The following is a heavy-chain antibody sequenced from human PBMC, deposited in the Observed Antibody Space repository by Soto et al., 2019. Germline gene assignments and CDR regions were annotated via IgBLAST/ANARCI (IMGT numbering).Heavy chain of an antibody. CDR3: ARERYYGMDV. Sequence: LSLTCTVSGGSISSYYWSWIRQPPGKGPEWIGYIYYSGSTNYNPSLKSRVTISVDTSKNQFSLKLSSVTAADTAVYYCARERYYGMDVWGQGTTVTVSS. V-gene: IGHV4-59*01. CDR1: GGSISSYY. CDR2: IYYSGST. J-gene: IGHJ6*02.